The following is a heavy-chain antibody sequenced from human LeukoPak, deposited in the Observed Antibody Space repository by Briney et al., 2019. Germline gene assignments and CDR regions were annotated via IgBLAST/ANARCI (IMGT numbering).Heavy chain of an antibody. CDR2: IFGTENT. Sequence: PSETLSLTCSVSGDSISDYYWSWIRQPAGKGMECIGRIFGTENTDYSPSLKSRVTMSVDTSKNQISVNVTSVTAADTAVYFCARDNIYDSSVFDLWGPGTLVSVSS. J-gene: IGHJ4*02. CDR3: ARDNIYDSSVFDL. CDR1: GDSISDYY. D-gene: IGHD3-22*01. V-gene: IGHV4-4*07.